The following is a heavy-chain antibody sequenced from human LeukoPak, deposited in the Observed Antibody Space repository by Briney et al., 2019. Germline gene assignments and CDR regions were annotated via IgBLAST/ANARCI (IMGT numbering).Heavy chain of an antibody. J-gene: IGHJ4*02. Sequence: GGSLRLPCAPSGFTFSSYWMSWVRQAPGKGLEWVANIKQDGSEKYYVDSVKGRFTISRDNAKNSLYLQMNSLRAEDTAVYYCARVLWLVPDYWGQGTLVTVSS. V-gene: IGHV3-7*01. D-gene: IGHD6-19*01. CDR3: ARVLWLVPDY. CDR2: IKQDGSEK. CDR1: GFTFSSYW.